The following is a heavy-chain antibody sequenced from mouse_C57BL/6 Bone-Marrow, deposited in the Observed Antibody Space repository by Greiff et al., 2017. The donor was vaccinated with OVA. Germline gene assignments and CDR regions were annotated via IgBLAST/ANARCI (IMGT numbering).Heavy chain of an antibody. CDR2: IHPNSGST. CDR1: GYTFTSYW. Sequence: QVQLQQPGAELVKPGASVKLSCKASGYTFTSYWMHWVKQRPGQGLEWIGMIHPNSGSTNYNEKFKSKATLTVDKSSSTAYMQLSSLTSEDSAVYYCAREVRGYYAMDYWGQGTSVTVSS. J-gene: IGHJ4*01. V-gene: IGHV1-64*01. CDR3: AREVRGYYAMDY.